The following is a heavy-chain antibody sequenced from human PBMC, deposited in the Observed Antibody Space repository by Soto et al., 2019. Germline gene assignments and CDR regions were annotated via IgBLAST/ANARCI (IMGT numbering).Heavy chain of an antibody. CDR2: IYPGDSDT. J-gene: IGHJ6*02. V-gene: IGHV5-51*01. D-gene: IGHD6-13*01. Sequence: GESLKISCKGSGYSFTSYWIGWVRQMPGKGLEWMGIIYPGDSDTRYSPSFQGQVTISADKSISTAYLQWSSLKASDTAMYYCARRGTPAGRIAAYYGMDVWGQGTTVTVSS. CDR3: ARRGTPAGRIAAYYGMDV. CDR1: GYSFTSYW.